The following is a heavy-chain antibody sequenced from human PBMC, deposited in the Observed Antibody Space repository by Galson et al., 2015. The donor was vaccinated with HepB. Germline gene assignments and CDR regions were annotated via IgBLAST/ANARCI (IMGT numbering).Heavy chain of an antibody. V-gene: IGHV5-51*01. CDR1: GYSFTSYW. J-gene: IGHJ6*03. CDR2: IYPGDSDT. D-gene: IGHD1-26*01. CDR3: ARLGRIELGPTRQHDYYYMDV. Sequence: QSGAEVKKPGESLKISCKGSGYSFTSYWIGWVRQMPGKGLEWMGIIYPGDSDTRYSPSFQGQVTISADKSISTAYLQWSSLKASDTAMYYCARLGRIELGPTRQHDYYYMDVWGKGTTVTVSS.